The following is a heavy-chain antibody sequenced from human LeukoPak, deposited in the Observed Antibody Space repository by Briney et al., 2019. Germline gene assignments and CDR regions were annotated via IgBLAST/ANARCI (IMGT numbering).Heavy chain of an antibody. Sequence: AGGSLRLSCAASGFTFRTSGMNWVRQAPGKGLEWVSSISSSSSYIYYADSVKGRFTISRDNAKNSLYLQMNSLRAEDTAVYYCARGREYSSSSYSNYYYYYMDVWGKGTTVTVSS. CDR2: ISSSSSYI. CDR1: GFTFRTSG. V-gene: IGHV3-21*01. D-gene: IGHD6-6*01. J-gene: IGHJ6*03. CDR3: ARGREYSSSSYSNYYYYYMDV.